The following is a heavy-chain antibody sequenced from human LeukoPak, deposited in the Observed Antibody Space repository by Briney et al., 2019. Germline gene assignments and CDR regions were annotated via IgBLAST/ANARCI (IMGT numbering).Heavy chain of an antibody. Sequence: SETLSLTCTVSGGSISSSSYYWGWIRQPPGKGLEWIGSIYYSGSTYYNPSLKSRVTISVDTSKNQFSLKLSSVTAADTAVYYCARTHYDFWSGSLAWFDPWGQGTLVTVSS. CDR3: ARTHYDFWSGSLAWFDP. J-gene: IGHJ5*02. CDR1: GGSISSSSYY. CDR2: IYYSGST. D-gene: IGHD3-3*01. V-gene: IGHV4-39*01.